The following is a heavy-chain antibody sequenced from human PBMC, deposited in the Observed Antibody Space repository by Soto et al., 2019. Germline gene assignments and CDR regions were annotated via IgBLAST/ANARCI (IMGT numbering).Heavy chain of an antibody. J-gene: IGHJ4*02. CDR1: GFTFSNYW. CDR3: ARGILGSGTANDH. V-gene: IGHV3-74*03. Sequence: EVQLVESGGGLVQPGGSLILSCAASGFTFSNYWMVWVRQAPRKGLVWVSRIIGDGLYTTYADSVKGRFTISRDNAKNTVDLQRNSLRVEDTAVYYCARGILGSGTANDHWGQGTLVTVSS. D-gene: IGHD3-10*01. CDR2: IIGDGLYT.